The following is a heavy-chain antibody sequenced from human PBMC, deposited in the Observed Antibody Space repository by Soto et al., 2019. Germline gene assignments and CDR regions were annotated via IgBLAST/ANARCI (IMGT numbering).Heavy chain of an antibody. CDR2: ISACNGNT. D-gene: IGHD3-3*01. CDR1: GYTFTSYG. CDR3: AGYDFWSGYYRLDP. Sequence: ASVKVSCKASGYTFTSYGISWVRQAPGQGLEWMGWISACNGNTNYAQKLQGRVTMTTDTSTSTAYMELRSLRSDDTAVYYCAGYDFWSGYYRLDPWGQGTLVTVSS. V-gene: IGHV1-18*01. J-gene: IGHJ5*02.